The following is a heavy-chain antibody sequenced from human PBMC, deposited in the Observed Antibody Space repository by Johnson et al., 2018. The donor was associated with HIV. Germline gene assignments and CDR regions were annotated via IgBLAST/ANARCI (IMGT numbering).Heavy chain of an antibody. J-gene: IGHJ3*02. D-gene: IGHD1-26*01. Sequence: QVQLVESGGGVVQPGRSLRLSCAASGFTFSSYAMHWVRQAPGKGLEWVAVISSDGSNKYYADSAQGRFTISGDTSKNTRYLQMNSLRAEDTAVYYCARGSLSGSPDIWGQGTMVTVSS. V-gene: IGHV3-30*04. CDR3: ARGSLSGSPDI. CDR2: ISSDGSNK. CDR1: GFTFSSYA.